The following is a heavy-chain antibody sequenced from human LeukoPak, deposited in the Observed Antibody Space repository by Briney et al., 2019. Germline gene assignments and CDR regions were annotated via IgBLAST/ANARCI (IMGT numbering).Heavy chain of an antibody. V-gene: IGHV1-69*04. J-gene: IGHJ4*02. D-gene: IGHD6-13*01. CDR2: IIPILGIA. CDR1: GGTFSSYA. CDR3: ARVGQQLAGLDY. Sequence: GASVKVPCKASGGTFSSYAISWVRQAPGQGLEWMGRIIPILGIANYAQKFQGRVTITADKSTSTAYMELSSLRSEDTAVYYCARVGQQLAGLDYWGQGTLVTVSS.